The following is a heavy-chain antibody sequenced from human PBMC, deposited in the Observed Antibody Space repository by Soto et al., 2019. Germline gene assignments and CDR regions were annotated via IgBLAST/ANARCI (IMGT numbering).Heavy chain of an antibody. V-gene: IGHV4-30-4*01. CDR3: ARGVTVFGLVSRFWFDP. J-gene: IGHJ5*02. Sequence: QVLLQVSGPGLVKSSQTLSLTCTVSGGSISSGDYSWSWVRQSPGKGLEWIGHIYNSGITYYNPSLKSRVVISIDTSRNQFSLRLNSLTAADRAVYFCARGVTVFGLVSRFWFDPWGQGTVVTVSS. CDR1: GGSISSGDYS. D-gene: IGHD3-3*01. CDR2: IYNSGIT.